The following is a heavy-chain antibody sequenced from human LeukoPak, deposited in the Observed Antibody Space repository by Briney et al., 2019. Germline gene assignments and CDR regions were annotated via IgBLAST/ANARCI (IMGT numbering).Heavy chain of an antibody. CDR2: TYYRSKWYN. Sequence: SQTLSLTCVVSGDSVSSKNGAWNWIRQSPSRGLEWLGRTYYRSKWYNYYAESMEGRMTISQDTSKNQYSLHLNSVTPDDTAVYYCARDFGTTGWHTFDYWGQGTLVTVSS. J-gene: IGHJ4*02. CDR1: GDSVSSKNGA. CDR3: ARDFGTTGWHTFDY. D-gene: IGHD6-19*01. V-gene: IGHV6-1*01.